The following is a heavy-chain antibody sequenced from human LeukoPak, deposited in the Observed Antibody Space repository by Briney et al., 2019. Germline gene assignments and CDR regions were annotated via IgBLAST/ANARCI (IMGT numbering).Heavy chain of an antibody. CDR2: IKQDGSEK. Sequence: GGSLRLSCAASGFTFSSYWMSWVRQAPGKGLEWVANIKQDGSEKYYVDSVKGRFTISRDNAKNSLYLQMNSLRAEDTAVYYCAREAAKDTAMVTYAEYSDLWGRGTLVTVSS. D-gene: IGHD5-18*01. J-gene: IGHJ2*01. CDR1: GFTFSSYW. V-gene: IGHV3-7*03. CDR3: AREAAKDTAMVTYAEYSDL.